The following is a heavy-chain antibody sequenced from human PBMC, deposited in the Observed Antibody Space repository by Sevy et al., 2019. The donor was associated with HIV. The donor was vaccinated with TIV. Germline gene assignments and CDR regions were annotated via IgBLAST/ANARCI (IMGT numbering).Heavy chain of an antibody. CDR1: GGTFSSYA. V-gene: IGHV1-69*13. J-gene: IGHJ3*02. CDR3: ARVAYGSSGHYDAFDI. CDR2: IIPIFGTA. Sequence: ASVKVSCKASGGTFSSYAISWVRQAPGQGLEWMGGIIPIFGTANYAQKFQGRVTITPDESTSTAYMELGSLRSEDTAVYYCARVAYGSSGHYDAFDIWGQGTMVTVSS. D-gene: IGHD3-22*01.